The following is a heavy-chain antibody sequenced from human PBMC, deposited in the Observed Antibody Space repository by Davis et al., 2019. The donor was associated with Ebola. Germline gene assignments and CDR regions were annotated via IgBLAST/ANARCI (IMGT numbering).Heavy chain of an antibody. D-gene: IGHD2-8*01. CDR2: INAGNGNT. CDR1: GYTFTSYG. J-gene: IGHJ6*02. Sequence: ASVKVSCKASGYTFTSYGISWVRQAPGQRLEWMGWINAGNGNTKYSQKFQGRVTITRDTSASTAYMELSSLRSEDTAVYYCAREYGTYYYYGMDVWGQGTTVTVSS. V-gene: IGHV1-3*01. CDR3: AREYGTYYYYGMDV.